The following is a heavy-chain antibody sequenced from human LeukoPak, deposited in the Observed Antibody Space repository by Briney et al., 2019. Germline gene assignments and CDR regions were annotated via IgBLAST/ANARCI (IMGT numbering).Heavy chain of an antibody. CDR3: ARHRGYDRSGYYFVDAFDI. CDR1: GGSISSYY. D-gene: IGHD3-22*01. Sequence: SETLSLTCTVSGGSISSYYWSWIRQPPGKGLEWIGYMSTSGSTNYNPSLMSRVTISLDTSKNQFSPKLNSVTAADTAVYYCARHRGYDRSGYYFVDAFDIWGQGTMVTVSS. CDR2: MSTSGST. J-gene: IGHJ3*02. V-gene: IGHV4-4*09.